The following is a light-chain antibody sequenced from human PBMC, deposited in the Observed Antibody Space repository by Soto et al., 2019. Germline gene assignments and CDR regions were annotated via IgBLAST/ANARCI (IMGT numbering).Light chain of an antibody. V-gene: IGLV2-14*01. Sequence: QSVLTQPASVSGSPGQSITISCTGTSSDVGGYNYVSWYQQHPGKAPKLMIYDVSNRPSGVSNRFSGSKSGNTASLSFSWLPAEDEADYYCSSYTSSSTRVFGTGTKVTVL. CDR2: DVS. J-gene: IGLJ1*01. CDR1: SSDVGGYNY. CDR3: SSYTSSSTRV.